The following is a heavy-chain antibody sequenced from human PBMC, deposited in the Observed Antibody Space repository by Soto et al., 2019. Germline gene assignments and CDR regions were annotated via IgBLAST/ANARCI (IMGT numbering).Heavy chain of an antibody. V-gene: IGHV4-30-2*01. CDR1: GGAISSGGYS. Sequence: QLQLQESGSGLVTPSQTLSLTCAVSGGAISSGGYSWSWIRQPPGKGLECIGYIYHSGSTYYNPSLNSPFTISVDRATNQFSLKLISVTAADTAVYYCARGMTTVTTLDYWGQGTLVTFSS. J-gene: IGHJ4*02. CDR3: ARGMTTVTTLDY. CDR2: IYHSGST. D-gene: IGHD4-4*01.